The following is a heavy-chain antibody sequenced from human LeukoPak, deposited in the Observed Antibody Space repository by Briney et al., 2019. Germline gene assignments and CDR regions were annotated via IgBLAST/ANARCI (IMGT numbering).Heavy chain of an antibody. CDR1: GGTFSSYA. Sequence: SVKVSCKASGGTFSSYAISWVLQAPGQGLEWMGRIIPIFGTANYAQKFQGRVTITTDESTSTAYMELSSLRSEDTAVYYCAREAPAARYYYYYMDVWGKGTTVTVSS. D-gene: IGHD2-2*01. CDR2: IIPIFGTA. J-gene: IGHJ6*03. CDR3: AREAPAARYYYYYMDV. V-gene: IGHV1-69*05.